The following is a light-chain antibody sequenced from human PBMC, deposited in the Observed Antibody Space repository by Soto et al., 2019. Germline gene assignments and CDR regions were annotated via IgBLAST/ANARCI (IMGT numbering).Light chain of an antibody. CDR2: DAS. CDR3: QQYGSSET. CDR1: QSVRSF. Sequence: DIVLTQSPATLSLSPGERATLSCRASQSVRSFLAWYQQKPGQTPRLLIYDASNRATGIPDRFSGSGSGTDFTLTINRLEPEDFAVYYCQQYGSSETFGQGTKLEIK. J-gene: IGKJ2*01. V-gene: IGKV3-20*01.